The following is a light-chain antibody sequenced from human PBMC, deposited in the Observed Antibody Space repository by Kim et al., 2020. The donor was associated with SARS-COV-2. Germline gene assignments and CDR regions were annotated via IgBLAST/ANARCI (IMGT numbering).Light chain of an antibody. CDR1: SWSIASNY. V-gene: IGLV6-57*03. CDR2: EDN. Sequence: GQTVTISCTRSSWSIASNYVQWYQQRPGSAPTTVIYEDNQRPSGVPDRFSGSIDSSSNSASLTISGLKTEDEADYYCQSYDSSNWVFGGGTQLTVL. CDR3: QSYDSSNWV. J-gene: IGLJ3*02.